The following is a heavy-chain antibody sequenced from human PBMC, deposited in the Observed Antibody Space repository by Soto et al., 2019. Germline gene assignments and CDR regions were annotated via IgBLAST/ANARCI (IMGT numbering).Heavy chain of an antibody. CDR1: GFTFSSYA. V-gene: IGHV3-30-3*01. CDR3: ARDVSGSYYTSKSVGAFDI. CDR2: ISYDGSNK. D-gene: IGHD1-26*01. J-gene: IGHJ3*02. Sequence: QVQLVESGGGVVQPGRSLRLSCAASGFTFSSYAMHWVRQAPGKGLEWVAVISYDGSNKYYADSVMCRFTISRVNSKITLYLEMRSLRAEDTDVYYCARDVSGSYYTSKSVGAFDIWGQGTMVTVSS.